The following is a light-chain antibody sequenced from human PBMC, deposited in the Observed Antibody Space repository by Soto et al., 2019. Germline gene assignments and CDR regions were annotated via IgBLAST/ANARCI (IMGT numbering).Light chain of an antibody. CDR2: NDN. Sequence: QLVLTQPPSASGTPGQRVTLSCSGRSSNVGENYVYWYQQLPGTAPKLLIYNDNQRPSGVPDRFSGSKSGTSASLAISWLRSEDEADYFCAAWDDSLSGQVLFGGGTKVTVL. CDR3: AAWDDSLSGQVL. V-gene: IGLV1-47*02. J-gene: IGLJ2*01. CDR1: SSNVGENY.